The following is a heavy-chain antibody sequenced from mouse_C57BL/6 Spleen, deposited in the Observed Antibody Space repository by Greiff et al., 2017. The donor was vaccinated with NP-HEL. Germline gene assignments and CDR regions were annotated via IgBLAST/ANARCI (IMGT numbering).Heavy chain of an antibody. CDR2: IYPGDGDT. J-gene: IGHJ3*01. D-gene: IGHD2-4*01. CDR3: ARGGYDYDPFAY. CDR1: GYAFSSSW. V-gene: IGHV1-82*01. Sequence: QVQLKESGPELVKPGASVKISCKASGYAFSSSWMNWVKQRPGKGLEWIGRIYPGDGDTNYNGKFKGKATLTADKSSSTAYMQLSSLTSEDSAVYFCARGGYDYDPFAYWGQGTLVTVSA.